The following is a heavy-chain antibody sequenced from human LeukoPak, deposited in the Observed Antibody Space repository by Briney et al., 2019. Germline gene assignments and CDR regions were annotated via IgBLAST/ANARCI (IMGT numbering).Heavy chain of an antibody. CDR1: GFTFSSYA. V-gene: IGHV3-23*01. D-gene: IGHD3-16*01. Sequence: GGSLRLSCAASGFTFSSYAMSWVRQAPGKGLEWVSAISGSGGSTYYADSVKGRFTISRDNSKNTLYLQMNSLRAVDTAVYYCAKDQTGELWPIFDYWGQGTLVTVSS. CDR2: ISGSGGST. J-gene: IGHJ4*02. CDR3: AKDQTGELWPIFDY.